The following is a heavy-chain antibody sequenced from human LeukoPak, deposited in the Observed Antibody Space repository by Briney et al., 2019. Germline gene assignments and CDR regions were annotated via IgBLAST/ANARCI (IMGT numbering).Heavy chain of an antibody. D-gene: IGHD3-22*01. Sequence: GGSLRLSCAASGFTFSSYSMNWVRQAPGKGLEWVSTITASSDSTFYADSVKGRFTISRDDSKNTFYLQMNSLRVEDTAMYYCAKDGSGYFYTFDYWGQGTLVTASS. CDR1: GFTFSSYS. CDR3: AKDGSGYFYTFDY. V-gene: IGHV3-23*01. CDR2: ITASSDST. J-gene: IGHJ4*02.